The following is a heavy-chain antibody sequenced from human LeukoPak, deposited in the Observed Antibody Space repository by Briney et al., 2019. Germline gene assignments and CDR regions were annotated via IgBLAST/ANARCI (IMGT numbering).Heavy chain of an antibody. V-gene: IGHV4-38-2*02. D-gene: IGHD1-7*01. CDR1: GYSISNGYY. CDR3: ARDSEELEVPRPVDY. J-gene: IGHJ4*02. CDR2: IYHTGST. Sequence: NPSETLSLTCSISGYSISNGYYWGWIRQSPGKGLEWIASIYHTGSTYKNPSLESRVSISINTSKNQVSLKLTSVTAADTAVYYCARDSEELEVPRPVDYWGQGISVTVSS.